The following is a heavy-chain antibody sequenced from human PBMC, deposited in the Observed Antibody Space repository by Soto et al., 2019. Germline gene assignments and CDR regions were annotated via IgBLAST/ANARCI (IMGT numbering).Heavy chain of an antibody. CDR2: IYYSGST. V-gene: IGHV4-39*01. J-gene: IGHJ4*02. Sequence: SETLSLTCTVSGGSITSSSFYWGGIRQPPGKGLEWIGIIYYSGSTYYNPSLKSRVTISVDTSRSQFSLNLNSVTAADTAVYYCARGYDILTGPLDYWGPGTLVT. D-gene: IGHD3-9*01. CDR3: ARGYDILTGPLDY. CDR1: GGSITSSSFY.